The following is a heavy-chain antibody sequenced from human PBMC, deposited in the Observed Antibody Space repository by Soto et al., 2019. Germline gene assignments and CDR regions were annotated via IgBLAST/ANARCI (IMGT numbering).Heavy chain of an antibody. Sequence: PGGSVRLSCAASGFTFSRYAIYWVRQAPGKGLEWMATISYDGSNKYYADSVKGRFTISRDNSKNTLYLQMNSLRAEDTAVYYCARTRGVVTATPPLDVWGQGTRVTVSS. J-gene: IGHJ6*02. CDR2: ISYDGSNK. CDR1: GFTFSRYA. V-gene: IGHV3-30*14. D-gene: IGHD2-21*02. CDR3: ARTRGVVTATPPLDV.